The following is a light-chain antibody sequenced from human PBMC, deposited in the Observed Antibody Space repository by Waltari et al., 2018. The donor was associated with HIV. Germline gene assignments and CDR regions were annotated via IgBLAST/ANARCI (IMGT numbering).Light chain of an antibody. CDR3: CSYAGSSTYV. V-gene: IGLV2-23*02. CDR2: DVS. CDR1: ISDVAGYTD. J-gene: IGLJ1*01. Sequence: QSALLQPASVSGSPGQSINISCSGPISDVAGYTDVSWYQQAPGTAPKLIIFDVSTRPSGHSGRISGSRSGNTASLTISGLQADDEADYYCCSYAGSSTYVFGTGTKVTVL.